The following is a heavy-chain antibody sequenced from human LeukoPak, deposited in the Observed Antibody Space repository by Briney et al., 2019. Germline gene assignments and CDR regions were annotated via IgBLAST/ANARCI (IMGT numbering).Heavy chain of an antibody. CDR1: GFTFSDSS. V-gene: IGHV3-73*01. Sequence: GGSLRLSCAASGFTFSDSSMHWVRQASGKGLEWVGRIRDKTNNYATSYAASLKGRFTISRDDSRNTAYLQMNSLKTEDTAVYYCAKVPDFISSWYDYWGQGTLVTVSS. CDR3: AKVPDFISSWYDY. CDR2: IRDKTNNYAT. J-gene: IGHJ4*02. D-gene: IGHD6-13*01.